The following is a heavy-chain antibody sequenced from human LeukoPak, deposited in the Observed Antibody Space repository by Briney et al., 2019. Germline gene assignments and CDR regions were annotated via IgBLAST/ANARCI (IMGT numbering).Heavy chain of an antibody. CDR2: IWYDGSNK. D-gene: IGHD1-14*01. V-gene: IGHV3-33*01. Sequence: GGSLRLSCAASGFTFDNYAMHWVRQAPGKGLEWVTTIWYDGSNKYYGDSVKGRFTISRDNSKSTLYLQMNSLRAEDTAVYYCARDKGNHPYNWFDPWGQGTLVTVSS. CDR3: ARDKGNHPYNWFDP. J-gene: IGHJ5*02. CDR1: GFTFDNYA.